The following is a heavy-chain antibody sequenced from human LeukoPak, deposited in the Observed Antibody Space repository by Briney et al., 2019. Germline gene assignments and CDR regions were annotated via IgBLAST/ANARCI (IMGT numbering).Heavy chain of an antibody. CDR3: ARDSSCSGGTCYDT. J-gene: IGHJ5*02. D-gene: IGHD2-15*01. CDR2: IYYSGST. V-gene: IGHV4-61*08. Sequence: AETLSLTCTVSGGSVSSTGYYWSWIRQPPGKGLEWIGYIYYSGSTNYSPSLKSPVTISLDTSKKQFSLELSSVTAADTAVYFCARDSSCSGGTCYDTWGQGTLVTVSS. CDR1: GGSVSSTGYY.